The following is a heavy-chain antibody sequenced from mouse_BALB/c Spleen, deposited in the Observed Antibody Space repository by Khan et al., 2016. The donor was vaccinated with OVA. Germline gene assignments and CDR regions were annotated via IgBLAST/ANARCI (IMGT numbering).Heavy chain of an antibody. Sequence: QVQLQQSGAELVKPGASVRLSCKASGYTFTSYYLYWVKQRPGQGLEWIGDINPSNGGTNFNEKFKNKATLTVDKSSSTAYMQLSSLTYEDSTVYYCTISGYGTFAYWGQGTLVTVSA. V-gene: IGHV1S81*02. CDR3: TISGYGTFAY. CDR1: GYTFTSYY. J-gene: IGHJ3*01. CDR2: INPSNGGT. D-gene: IGHD2-1*01.